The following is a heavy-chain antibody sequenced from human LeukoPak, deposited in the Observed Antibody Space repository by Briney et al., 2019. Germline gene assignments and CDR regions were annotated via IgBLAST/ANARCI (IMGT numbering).Heavy chain of an antibody. J-gene: IGHJ4*02. Sequence: GGSLRLSCAASRFTFTKYSINWVRQAPGKGLEWVAVISYDGSNKYYADSVKGRFTISRDNSKNTLYLQMNSLRAEDTAVYYCAKSEFRLPGNYFDYWGQGTLVTVSS. CDR3: AKSEFRLPGNYFDY. CDR1: RFTFTKYS. D-gene: IGHD3-10*01. CDR2: ISYDGSNK. V-gene: IGHV3-30*18.